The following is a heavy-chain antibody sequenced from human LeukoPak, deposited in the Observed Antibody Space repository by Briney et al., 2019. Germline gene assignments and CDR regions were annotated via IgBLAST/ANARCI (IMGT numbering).Heavy chain of an antibody. Sequence: GESLKISCKGSGYSFTSYWIGWVRQLPGKGLERMGIIYPGDSETRYSPSFQGQVIISADKSSSTAYLQWSSLKASDTAMYYCARLHSSGHFDYWGQGTLVTVSS. CDR3: ARLHSSGHFDY. J-gene: IGHJ4*02. D-gene: IGHD6-19*01. CDR2: IYPGDSET. CDR1: GYSFTSYW. V-gene: IGHV5-51*01.